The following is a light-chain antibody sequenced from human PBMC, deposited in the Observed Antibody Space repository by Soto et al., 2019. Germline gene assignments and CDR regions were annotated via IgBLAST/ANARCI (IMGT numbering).Light chain of an antibody. Sequence: EIVLTQSPATLSLSAGERATLSCRASQSVSTYLAWYQQKSGQAPRLLIYDASNRATGIPARFSGSGSGTDFTLSISSLEPEDFAVYYCHQRSTWPLTFGGGTKVEIK. J-gene: IGKJ4*01. V-gene: IGKV3-11*01. CDR1: QSVSTY. CDR3: HQRSTWPLT. CDR2: DAS.